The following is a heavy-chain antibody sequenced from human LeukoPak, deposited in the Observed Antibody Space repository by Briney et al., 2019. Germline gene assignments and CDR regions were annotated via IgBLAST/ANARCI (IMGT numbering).Heavy chain of an antibody. CDR3: AKGGGWLYYFDY. Sequence: PGGSLRLSCAASGFTFRTHAMSWVRQAPGKGLEWVSGISGSDSSTYYADSVKGRFTISRDNSKNTLYLQMNSLRAEDTAVYYCAKGGGWLYYFDYWGQGTLVTVSS. CDR1: GFTFRTHA. CDR2: ISGSDSST. V-gene: IGHV3-23*01. J-gene: IGHJ4*02. D-gene: IGHD4-23*01.